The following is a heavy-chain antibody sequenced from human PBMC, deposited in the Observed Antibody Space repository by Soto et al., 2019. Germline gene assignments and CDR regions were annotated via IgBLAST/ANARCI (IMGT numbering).Heavy chain of an antibody. CDR2: IKQDGSEK. D-gene: IGHD3-3*02. CDR1: GFTFSSYR. V-gene: IGHV3-7*01. J-gene: IGHJ6*02. CDR3: AREYAFLEWLLKENYYYYGMDV. Sequence: PGGSLRLSCAASGFTFSSYRMTWVRQAPGKGLEWVANIKQDGSEKYYVDSVKGRFTISRDNAKNSLYLQMNSLRAEDSAVYYCAREYAFLEWLLKENYYYYGMDVWGQGTTVTVSS.